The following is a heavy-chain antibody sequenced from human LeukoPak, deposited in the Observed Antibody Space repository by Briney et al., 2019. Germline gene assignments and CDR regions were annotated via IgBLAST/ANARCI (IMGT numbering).Heavy chain of an antibody. D-gene: IGHD1-1*01. CDR1: GGTFSSYA. Sequence: SVKVSCKASGGTFSSYAISWVRQAPGQGLEWMGGIIPIFGTANYAQKFQGRVTITADESTSTAYMELSSLRSEDTAVYYCATCTTGTLPNYYYYYMDVWGKGTTVTISS. J-gene: IGHJ6*03. CDR2: IIPIFGTA. V-gene: IGHV1-69*13. CDR3: ATCTTGTLPNYYYYYMDV.